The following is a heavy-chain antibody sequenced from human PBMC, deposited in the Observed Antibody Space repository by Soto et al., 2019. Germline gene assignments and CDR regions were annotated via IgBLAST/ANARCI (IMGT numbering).Heavy chain of an antibody. CDR1: GGSISSSSYY. D-gene: IGHD1-7*01. Sequence: QLQLQESGPGLVKPSETLSLTCTVSGGSISSSSYYWGWIRQPPGKGLEWIGSIYYSGSTYYNPSLKSRVTISVDTSKNQFSLKLSSVTAADTAVYYCARYNNWNYFWFDPWGQGTLVTVSS. CDR3: ARYNNWNYFWFDP. CDR2: IYYSGST. J-gene: IGHJ5*02. V-gene: IGHV4-39*01.